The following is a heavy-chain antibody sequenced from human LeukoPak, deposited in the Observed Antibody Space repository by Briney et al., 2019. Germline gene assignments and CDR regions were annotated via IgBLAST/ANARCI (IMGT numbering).Heavy chain of an antibody. Sequence: GGSLRLSCAASGFTVSSNCMTWVRQAPGKGLEWVSVIYSGGSTYYTDSVKGRFTISRDNSKNTLYLQLNRLRAEDTAVYYCARALDILLSYAFDIWGQGTMVTVSS. CDR1: GFTVSSNC. CDR2: IYSGGST. CDR3: ARALDILLSYAFDI. J-gene: IGHJ3*02. V-gene: IGHV3-53*01. D-gene: IGHD2/OR15-2a*01.